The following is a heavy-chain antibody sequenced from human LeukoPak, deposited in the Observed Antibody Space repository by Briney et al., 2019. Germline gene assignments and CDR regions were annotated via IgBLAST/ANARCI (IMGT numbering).Heavy chain of an antibody. J-gene: IGHJ4*02. CDR1: GGSVNTYY. CDR2: IHYSGSA. V-gene: IGHV4-59*02. CDR3: ARGVVPATSHLPLQEY. Sequence: SETLSLTCTVSGGSVNTYYGTWIRQPPGKALEWIGHIHYSGSANYNSSLKSRATISIGTSKNKFSLKLTSVTAADTALYYCARGVVPATSHLPLQEYWGQGIMVTVSS. D-gene: IGHD2-2*01.